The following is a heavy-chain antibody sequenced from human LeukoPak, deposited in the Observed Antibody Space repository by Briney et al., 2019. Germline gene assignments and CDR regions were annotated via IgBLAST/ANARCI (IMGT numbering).Heavy chain of an antibody. D-gene: IGHD3-3*01. Sequence: GASVKVSCKASGGTFSSYAISWVRQAPGQGLEWMGRIIPILGIANYAQKFQGRVTITADKSTSTAYMELSSLRSEDTAVYYCARESEIWSGYVVNYFDPWGQGTLVTVSS. V-gene: IGHV1-69*04. J-gene: IGHJ5*02. CDR1: GGTFSSYA. CDR2: IIPILGIA. CDR3: ARESEIWSGYVVNYFDP.